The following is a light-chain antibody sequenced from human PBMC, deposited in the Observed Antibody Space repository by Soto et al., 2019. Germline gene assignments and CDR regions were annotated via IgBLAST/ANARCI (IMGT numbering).Light chain of an antibody. Sequence: QSALTQPRSVSGSPGQSVTISCTGTASDVGAYNYVSWYQQHPGKAPKVMIYDVKKRPSGVPDRFSGSKFANTASLTISGLQAEDEADCYCCSYADTYTWLFGGGTQLTVL. CDR3: CSYADTYTWL. CDR1: ASDVGAYNY. V-gene: IGLV2-11*01. CDR2: DVK. J-gene: IGLJ2*01.